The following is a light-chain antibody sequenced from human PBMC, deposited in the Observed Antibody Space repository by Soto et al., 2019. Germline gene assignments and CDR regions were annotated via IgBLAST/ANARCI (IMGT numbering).Light chain of an antibody. Sequence: QSALTQPASVSGSPGQSIAISCTGTSSDIGDYNYVSWYQQHPGKAPKLMIFDVSNRPSGVSNRFSGSMSGTTSSLPLSGLQPEDEADYYCSSYTGGSTVAFGGGTKLTVL. CDR1: SSDIGDYNY. V-gene: IGLV2-14*01. CDR2: DVS. J-gene: IGLJ2*01. CDR3: SSYTGGSTVA.